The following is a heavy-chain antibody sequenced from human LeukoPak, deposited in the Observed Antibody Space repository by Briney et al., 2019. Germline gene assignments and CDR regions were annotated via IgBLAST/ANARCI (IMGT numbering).Heavy chain of an antibody. J-gene: IGHJ4*02. CDR2: IYTSGST. D-gene: IGHD3-22*01. V-gene: IGHV4-38-2*02. Sequence: SETLSLTCSVSGYSIRHGYYWGWVRQPPGKGLEWIGRIYTSGSTNYNPSLKSRVTISVDTSKNQFSLKLSSVTAADTAVYYCARDAGSGYLPHHFGYWGQGTLVTVSS. CDR3: ARDAGSGYLPHHFGY. CDR1: GYSIRHGYY.